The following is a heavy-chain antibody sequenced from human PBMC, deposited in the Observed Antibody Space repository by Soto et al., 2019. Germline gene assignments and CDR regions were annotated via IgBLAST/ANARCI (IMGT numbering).Heavy chain of an antibody. J-gene: IGHJ1*01. CDR3: ARGLQTRRGWKYFQH. CDR2: IYHSGST. Sequence: SETLSLTCAVSSGSISSSNWWSWVRQPPGKGLEWIGEIYHSGSTNYNPSLKSRVTISVDKSKNQFSLKLSSVTAADTAVYYCARGLQTRRGWKYFQHWGQGTLVTVSS. CDR1: SGSISSSNW. D-gene: IGHD6-19*01. V-gene: IGHV4-4*02.